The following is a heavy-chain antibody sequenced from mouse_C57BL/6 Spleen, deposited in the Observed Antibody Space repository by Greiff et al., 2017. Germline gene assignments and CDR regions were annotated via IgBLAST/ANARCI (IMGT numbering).Heavy chain of an antibody. Sequence: QVQLKESGAELARPGASVKMSCKASGYTFTSYTMHWVKQRPGQGLEWIGYINPSSGYTKYNQKFKDKATLTADKSSSTAYMQLSSLTSEDSAVYYCARGADYYGRGDYWGQGTSVTVSS. D-gene: IGHD1-1*01. V-gene: IGHV1-4*01. CDR3: ARGADYYGRGDY. CDR2: INPSSGYT. J-gene: IGHJ4*01. CDR1: GYTFTSYT.